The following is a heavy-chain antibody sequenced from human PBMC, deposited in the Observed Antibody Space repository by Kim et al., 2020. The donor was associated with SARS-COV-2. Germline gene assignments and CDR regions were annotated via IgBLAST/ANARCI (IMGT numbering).Heavy chain of an antibody. Sequence: SETLSLTCTVSGGSISSGGYYWSWIRQHPGKGLEWIGYIYYSVSTYYNPSLKSRVTISVDTSKNQFSLKLSSVTAADTAVYYCARAGAGRITIFGVVIESFDYWGQGTLVTVSS. CDR1: GGSISSGGYY. D-gene: IGHD3-3*01. V-gene: IGHV4-31*03. CDR3: ARAGAGRITIFGVVIESFDY. CDR2: IYYSVST. J-gene: IGHJ4*02.